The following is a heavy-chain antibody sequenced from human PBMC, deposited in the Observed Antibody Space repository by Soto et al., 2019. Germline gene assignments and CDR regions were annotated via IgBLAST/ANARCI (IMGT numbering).Heavy chain of an antibody. CDR3: ARDQNGSPHFDY. CDR2: IYYSGST. Sequence: GXSIRSYYWSWIRQPPGKGLEGSGFIYYSGSTNYNPSLKSRVTISVDTSKNQFSLRVSSVTAADTAVYYCARDQNGSPHFDYWGQGTLVTVSS. V-gene: IGHV4-59*01. D-gene: IGHD1-26*01. CDR1: GXSIRSYY. J-gene: IGHJ4*02.